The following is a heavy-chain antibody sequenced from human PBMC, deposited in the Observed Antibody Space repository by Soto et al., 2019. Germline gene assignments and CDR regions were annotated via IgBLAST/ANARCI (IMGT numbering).Heavy chain of an antibody. CDR3: AATDFHSPGGGP. V-gene: IGHV1-58*01. D-gene: IGHD3-3*01. CDR1: GFSFLRFA. Sequence: SVKVSCTASGFSFLRFAVQWVRQTRGQRLEWIGSVVVATGNTVYSPKFQDRATITGDMSTNIAYMYLGSLTSEDTAIYDWAATDFHSPGGGPWGQGTRVT. CDR2: VVVATGNT. J-gene: IGHJ5*02.